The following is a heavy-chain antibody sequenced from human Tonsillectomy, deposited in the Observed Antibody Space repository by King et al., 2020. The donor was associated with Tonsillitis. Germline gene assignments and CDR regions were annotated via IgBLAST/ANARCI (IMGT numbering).Heavy chain of an antibody. CDR1: GCSLSNGRMG. V-gene: IGHV2-26*01. J-gene: IGHJ5*02. Sequence: TLKESGPVLVKPTETLTLTCTVSGCSLSNGRMGVSWILQPPGKALEWLAHIFWNGEKSYNTSLKSRLTPSKDTCKNQVDLTMTDMDPVDTATYYCARRYNWFDPWGQGTLVTVSS. CDR3: ARRYNWFDP. CDR2: IFWNGEK.